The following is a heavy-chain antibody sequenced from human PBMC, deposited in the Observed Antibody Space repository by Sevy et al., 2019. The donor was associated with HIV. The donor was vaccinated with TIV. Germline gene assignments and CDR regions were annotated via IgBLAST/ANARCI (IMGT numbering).Heavy chain of an antibody. D-gene: IGHD1-20*01. CDR3: AKDLTGYNGMDV. V-gene: IGHV3-30*18. Sequence: GGSLRLSCAVSGIIFTTSGMHWVRQAPGKGLEWVAVISYDGRNKFYGDSVKVRFTISRDNSKNILYLQMNSLRVEDTAVYYCAKDLTGYNGMDVWGQGTMVTVSS. CDR1: GIIFTTSG. J-gene: IGHJ6*02. CDR2: ISYDGRNK.